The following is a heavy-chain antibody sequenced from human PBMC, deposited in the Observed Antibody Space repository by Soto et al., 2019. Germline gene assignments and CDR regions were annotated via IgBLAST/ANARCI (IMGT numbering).Heavy chain of an antibody. D-gene: IGHD4-17*01. V-gene: IGHV1-8*01. J-gene: IGHJ6*02. Sequence: QVQLVQSGAEVKKPGASVKVSCKASGYTFTSYDINWVRQATGQGLEWMGWMNPNSGITGYAQKFQGRVTMTRNTSISTAYMELSSLRSEDTAVYYCAREVQVTTTYYYYGMDVWGQGTTVTVSS. CDR3: AREVQVTTTYYYYGMDV. CDR1: GYTFTSYD. CDR2: MNPNSGIT.